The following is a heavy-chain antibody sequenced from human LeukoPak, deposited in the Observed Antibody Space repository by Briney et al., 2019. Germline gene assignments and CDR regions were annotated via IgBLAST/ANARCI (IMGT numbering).Heavy chain of an antibody. Sequence: PGGSLRLSCAASGFXFSSYSMNWVRQAPGKGLEWVSSISSSSSYIYYADSVKGRFTISRDNAKNSLYLQMNSLRAEDTAVYYCARVWDSGYYGYFDYWGQGTLVAVSS. CDR1: GFXFSSYS. J-gene: IGHJ4*02. CDR2: ISSSSSYI. CDR3: ARVWDSGYYGYFDY. D-gene: IGHD3-22*01. V-gene: IGHV3-21*01.